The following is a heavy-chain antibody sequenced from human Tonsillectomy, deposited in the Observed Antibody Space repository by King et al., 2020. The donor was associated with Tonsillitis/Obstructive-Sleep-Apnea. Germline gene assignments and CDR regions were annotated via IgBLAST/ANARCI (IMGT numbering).Heavy chain of an antibody. J-gene: IGHJ4*01. V-gene: IGHV4-34*01. CDR3: ARGRTITFGGVIVLDY. Sequence: VQLQQWGAGLLKPSETLSLTCAVYGGSFSGYYWNWIRQPPGRGLEWIGEINHSGSTNYNPSPKSRVTISVDTSRNQFSLELSSLTAADTAVYYCARGRTITFGGVIVLDYWGHGTLVTVSS. CDR2: INHSGST. D-gene: IGHD3-16*02. CDR1: GGSFSGYY.